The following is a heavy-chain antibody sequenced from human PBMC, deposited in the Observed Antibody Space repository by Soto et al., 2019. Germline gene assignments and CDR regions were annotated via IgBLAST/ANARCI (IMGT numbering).Heavy chain of an antibody. Sequence: PSETLSLTCTVSGGSISSGGYYWSWIRQHPGKGLEWIGYIYYSGSTYYNPSLKSRVTISVDTSKNQFSLKLSSVTAAATAVYYCARVRDYGDLSWLEPWDQGTLVTVSS. V-gene: IGHV4-31*03. J-gene: IGHJ5*02. CDR2: IYYSGST. CDR3: ARVRDYGDLSWLEP. CDR1: GGSISSGGYY. D-gene: IGHD4-17*01.